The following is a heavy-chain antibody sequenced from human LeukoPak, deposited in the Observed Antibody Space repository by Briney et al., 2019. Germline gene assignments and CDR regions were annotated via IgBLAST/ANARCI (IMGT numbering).Heavy chain of an antibody. CDR3: SRLTHSYYSDTSGYYPYYYMDV. CDR2: ISYSGNT. D-gene: IGHD3-22*01. Sequence: PSETLSLTCTVSAGSISSSDYYWGWIRQSPGKELEWIGRISYSGNTYYNPSLKSRVTISVDTSKNHFSLRLSSVTAADTAVYYCSRLTHSYYSDTSGYYPYYYMDVWGEGTTVTVSS. V-gene: IGHV4-39*02. CDR1: AGSISSSDYY. J-gene: IGHJ6*03.